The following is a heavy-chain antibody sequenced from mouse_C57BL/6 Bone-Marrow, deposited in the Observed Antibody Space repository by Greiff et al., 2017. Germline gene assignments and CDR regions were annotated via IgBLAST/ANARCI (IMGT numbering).Heavy chain of an antibody. CDR3: ARFPSYSGYGYDY. V-gene: IGHV1-19*01. J-gene: IGHJ2*02. CDR1: GYTFTDYY. D-gene: IGHD1-1*01. CDR2: INPYNGGT. Sequence: EVQLQQSGPVLVKPGASVKLSCTASGYTFTDYYMNWVKQSPGKSLEWIGVINPYNGGTSYNQKFKGQSTLTVDKSSSTAYMELNSLTSEDSAVYYCARFPSYSGYGYDYWGQGTSLTVSS.